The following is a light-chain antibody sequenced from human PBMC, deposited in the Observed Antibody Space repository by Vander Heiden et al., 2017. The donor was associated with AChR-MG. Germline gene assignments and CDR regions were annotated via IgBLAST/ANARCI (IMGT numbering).Light chain of an antibody. CDR1: NIGSKS. J-gene: IGLJ3*02. Sequence: SYVLTQPPSVSVAPGQTARITCGGNNIGSKSVHWYQQKPGQAPVLVVYDESDRPSGIPERFSGSNSGNTATLTISRVEAGDEADYYCQVWDSSSDHAGVFGGGTKLTVL. CDR2: DES. CDR3: QVWDSSSDHAGV. V-gene: IGLV3-21*02.